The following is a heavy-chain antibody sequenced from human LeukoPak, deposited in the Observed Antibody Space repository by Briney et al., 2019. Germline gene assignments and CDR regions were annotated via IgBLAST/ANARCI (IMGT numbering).Heavy chain of an antibody. D-gene: IGHD3-22*01. CDR2: ITTSSRYI. CDR1: QLTFSSYS. Sequence: PGRSLRLSCAASQLTFSSYSLNWVRQAPGKGLEWVSSITTSSRYIYYADSVKGRFTISRDNAKNSLYLQMNSLRAEDTAVYYCARDYSPPHYYDSSGYFDSWGQGTPVTVSS. CDR3: ARDYSPPHYYDSSGYFDS. J-gene: IGHJ4*02. V-gene: IGHV3-21*01.